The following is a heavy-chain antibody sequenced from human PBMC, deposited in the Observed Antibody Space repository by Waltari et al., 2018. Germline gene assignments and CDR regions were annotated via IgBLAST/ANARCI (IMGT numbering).Heavy chain of an antibody. CDR1: GCTISCCA. CDR3: AKLAGISAWYFDY. Sequence: EVQVLESGGGLVQPGGSLRLSCAASGCTISCCAMRWVRQAPGKGLEWVSTVNNGGDDTYYADSVRGRFTISRDNSKNTLYLQVNSLRAEDTAIYYCAKLAGISAWYFDYWGQGTLVTVSS. D-gene: IGHD1-1*01. J-gene: IGHJ4*02. V-gene: IGHV3-23*01. CDR2: VNNGGDDT.